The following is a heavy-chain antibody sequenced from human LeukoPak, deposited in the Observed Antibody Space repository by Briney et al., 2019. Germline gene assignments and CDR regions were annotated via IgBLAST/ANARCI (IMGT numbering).Heavy chain of an antibody. CDR3: ARGATYAYYFDY. V-gene: IGHV3-74*01. Sequence: GGSLRLFCAASGFSFSTNWMHWVRQAPGKGLVWVSRINGDGSRTNYADSVEGRFTSSRDNAKNTVYLQMNSLRAEDTAVYYCARGATYAYYFDYWGQGILVTVSS. CDR1: GFSFSTNW. CDR2: INGDGSRT. D-gene: IGHD4-17*01. J-gene: IGHJ4*02.